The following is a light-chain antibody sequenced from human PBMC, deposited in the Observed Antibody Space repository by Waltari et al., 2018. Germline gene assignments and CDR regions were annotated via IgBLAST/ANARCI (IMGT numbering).Light chain of an antibody. V-gene: IGLV2-14*01. CDR3: RSDTSTDTVV. Sequence: QSALTQPASVSGSPGQAIPISCTGPSSDVGGSTSVSWYQQYPGKAPQLIIYEVTKRPSGVSNRFSGSKSGNTASLTISGLQAEDEADYYCRSDTSTDTVVFGGGTKLTVL. CDR2: EVT. CDR1: SSDVGGSTS. J-gene: IGLJ2*01.